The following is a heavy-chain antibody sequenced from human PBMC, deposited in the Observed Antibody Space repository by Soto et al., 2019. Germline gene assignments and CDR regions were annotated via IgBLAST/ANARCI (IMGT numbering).Heavy chain of an antibody. CDR2: INSDGSST. CDR1: GFTFSSYW. J-gene: IGHJ6*03. CDR3: ARGGIAAAGVYYYYYMDV. Sequence: GGSLRLSCAASGFTFSSYWMHWVRQAPGKGLVWVSRINSDGSSTSYADSVKGRFTISRDNDKNTLYLQMNSLRAEDTAVYYCARGGIAAAGVYYYYYMDVWGKGTTVTVSS. D-gene: IGHD6-13*01. V-gene: IGHV3-74*01.